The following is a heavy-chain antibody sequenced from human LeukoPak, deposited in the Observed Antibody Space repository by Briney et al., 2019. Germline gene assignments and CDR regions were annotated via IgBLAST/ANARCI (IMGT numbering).Heavy chain of an antibody. CDR3: AKEYSGYDFDY. D-gene: IGHD5-12*01. CDR1: GFTLRSYD. V-gene: IGHV3-23*01. J-gene: IGHJ4*02. Sequence: SGGSLRLSCAASGFTLRSYDMRWVREAPGKRLEWVAATSGSRGNTYYADSVKGPFTISRDNSKNTLYLQMNSLRAEDTAVYYCAKEYSGYDFDYGGQGTLVTVSA. CDR2: TSGSRGNT.